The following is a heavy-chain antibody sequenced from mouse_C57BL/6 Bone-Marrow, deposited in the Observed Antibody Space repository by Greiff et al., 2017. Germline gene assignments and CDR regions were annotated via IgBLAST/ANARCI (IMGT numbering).Heavy chain of an antibody. CDR1: GFTFSDYG. Sequence: EVKVVESGGGLVKPGGSLKLSCAASGFTFSDYGMHWVRQAPEKGLEWVAYISSGSSTIYYADTVKGRFTLSRDNAKNTLFLQMTSLRSEDTAMYYCATERFAYWGQGTLVTVSA. J-gene: IGHJ3*01. CDR2: ISSGSSTI. V-gene: IGHV5-17*01. CDR3: ATERFAY.